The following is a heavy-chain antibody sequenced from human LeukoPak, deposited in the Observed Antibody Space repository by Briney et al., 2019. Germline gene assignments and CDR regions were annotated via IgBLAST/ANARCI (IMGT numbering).Heavy chain of an antibody. CDR3: ARVHHHPYYYDSSGYYLDY. Sequence: SETLSLTCTVSGGSISSSSYYWGWIRQPPGKGLEWIGSIYYSGSTYYNPSLKSRVTISVDTSKNQFSLKLSSVTAADTAVYYCARVHHHPYYYDSSGYYLDYWGQGTLVTVSS. CDR2: IYYSGST. D-gene: IGHD3-22*01. CDR1: GGSISSSSYY. J-gene: IGHJ4*02. V-gene: IGHV4-39*01.